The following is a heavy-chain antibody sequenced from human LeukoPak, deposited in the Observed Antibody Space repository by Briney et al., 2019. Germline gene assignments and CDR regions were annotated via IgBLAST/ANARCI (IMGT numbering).Heavy chain of an antibody. CDR2: VYYSGLT. CDR1: GDSISTYY. V-gene: IGHV4-59*01. Sequence: SSETLSLTCTVSGDSISTYYWTWIRQPPGKGLQWIGHVYYSGLTNYNPSLKSRVTISLDTSKKQFSLRLTSVTAADTAVYFCARDRGAGGWECGTYWGQGTLVTVSS. J-gene: IGHJ4*02. D-gene: IGHD1-26*01. CDR3: ARDRGAGGWECGTY.